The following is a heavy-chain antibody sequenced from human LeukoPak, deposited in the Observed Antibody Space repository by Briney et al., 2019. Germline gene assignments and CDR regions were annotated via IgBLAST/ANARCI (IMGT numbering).Heavy chain of an antibody. J-gene: IGHJ5*02. Sequence: PSETLSLTCTVSGGSISSSSYYRGWIRQPPGKGLEWIGSIYYSGSTYYNPSLKSRVTISVNSSKNQFSLRLSSVTAADTAVYYCASTWGNWFDPWGQGTLVTVSS. D-gene: IGHD3-16*01. CDR1: GGSISSSSYY. CDR3: ASTWGNWFDP. CDR2: IYYSGST. V-gene: IGHV4-39*07.